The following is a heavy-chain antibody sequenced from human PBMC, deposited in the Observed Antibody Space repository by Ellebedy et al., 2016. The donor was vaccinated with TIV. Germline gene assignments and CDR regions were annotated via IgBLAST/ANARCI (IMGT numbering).Heavy chain of an antibody. V-gene: IGHV1-69*10. CDR2: IIPVLETP. D-gene: IGHD1-26*01. CDR3: AADLASVGQ. J-gene: IGHJ4*02. Sequence: AASVKVSCKASGGSFSSYVISWVRQAPGQGLEWMGGIIPVLETPNYPQKFQGRLTVSADKSTNTAYMELSSLTSEDTAVYYCAADLASVGQWGQGTLVTVSS. CDR1: GGSFSSYV.